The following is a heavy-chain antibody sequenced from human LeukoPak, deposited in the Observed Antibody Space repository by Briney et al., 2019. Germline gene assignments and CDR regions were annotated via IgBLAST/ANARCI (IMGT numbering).Heavy chain of an antibody. CDR3: ARGEMATIEDAFDI. D-gene: IGHD5-24*01. V-gene: IGHV4-59*11. J-gene: IGHJ3*02. CDR1: GGSLSSHY. Sequence: PSETLSLTCTVSGGSLSSHYWSWIRQSPGKGLEWIGYIYYSGSTNYNPSLKSRVTISVDTSKNQFSLKLSSVTAADTAVYYCARGEMATIEDAFDIWGQGTMVTVSS. CDR2: IYYSGST.